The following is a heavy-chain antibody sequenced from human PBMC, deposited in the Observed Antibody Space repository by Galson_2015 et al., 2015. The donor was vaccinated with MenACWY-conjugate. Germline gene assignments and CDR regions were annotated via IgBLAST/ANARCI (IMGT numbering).Heavy chain of an antibody. CDR2: IKCRTDGGTT. J-gene: IGHJ5*02. Sequence: SLRLSCAASGLTFSNVWVSWVRLAPGKRLEWVARIKCRTDGGTTDYATPVKGRFTILRDDSTNTLYLQMNGLKIEDTAMYFCTRDRDVGGSRWWFDPWGQGTLVTVSS. V-gene: IGHV3-15*01. D-gene: IGHD2-15*01. CDR1: GLTFSNVW. CDR3: TRDRDVGGSRWWFDP.